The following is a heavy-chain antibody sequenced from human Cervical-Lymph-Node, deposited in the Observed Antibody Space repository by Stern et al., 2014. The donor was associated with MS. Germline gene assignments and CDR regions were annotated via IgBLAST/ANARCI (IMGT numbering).Heavy chain of an antibody. CDR2: LDWDDNK. CDR3: ARMSRDYYYYGMDV. J-gene: IGHJ6*02. V-gene: IGHV2-70*01. CDR1: GFSLSTSGMC. Sequence: ESGPALVKPTQTLTLTCTFSGFSLSTSGMCVSWIRLPPGKALEWLALLDWDDNKYYTPSLETRLTISRDTSKNQVILTVTNMDPVDTGTYYCARMSRDYYYYGMDVWGQGTTVTVSS.